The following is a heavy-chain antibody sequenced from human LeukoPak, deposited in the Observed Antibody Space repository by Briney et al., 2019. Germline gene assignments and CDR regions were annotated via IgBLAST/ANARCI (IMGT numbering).Heavy chain of an antibody. CDR1: GGSFSGYY. Sequence: SETLSLTCAVHGGSFSGYYWTWIRQPPGKGLEWIGEIIDTGSTKYTSSLKSRVTISVDTSKNQFSLKLSSVTAADTALYFCARDDTYFYDSSGHGFDFWGQGTLVTVSS. CDR2: IIDTGST. CDR3: ARDDTYFYDSSGHGFDF. V-gene: IGHV4-34*12. D-gene: IGHD3-22*01. J-gene: IGHJ4*02.